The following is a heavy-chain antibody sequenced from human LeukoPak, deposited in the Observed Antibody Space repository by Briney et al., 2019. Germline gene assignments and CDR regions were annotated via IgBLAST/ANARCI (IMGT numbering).Heavy chain of an antibody. Sequence: PSETLSLTCTVSGYSISSGYYWACIRQPPGKGREWIGSNYQSRSTYYNPSLKSRVTISVETAKNQFSLKLSSVTAADTAVYYCARDRVGQQLVGRNYYYCYRYVWGKGTTVTIS. J-gene: IGHJ6*03. CDR3: ARDRVGQQLVGRNYYYCYRYV. V-gene: IGHV4-38-2*02. CDR1: GYSISSGYY. D-gene: IGHD6-13*01. CDR2: NYQSRST.